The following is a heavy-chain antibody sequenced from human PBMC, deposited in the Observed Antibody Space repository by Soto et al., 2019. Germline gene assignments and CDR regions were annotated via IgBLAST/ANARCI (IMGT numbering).Heavy chain of an antibody. CDR1: GFTFSSYG. Sequence: GGSLRLSCAASGFTFSSYGMHWVRQAPGKGLEWVAVIWYDGSNKYYADSVKGRFTISRDNSKNTLYLQMNSLRAEDTAVYYCARDGLLPRAIAADADYYYYGMDVWGQGTTVTVSS. V-gene: IGHV3-33*01. J-gene: IGHJ6*02. CDR2: IWYDGSNK. D-gene: IGHD6-13*01. CDR3: ARDGLLPRAIAADADYYYYGMDV.